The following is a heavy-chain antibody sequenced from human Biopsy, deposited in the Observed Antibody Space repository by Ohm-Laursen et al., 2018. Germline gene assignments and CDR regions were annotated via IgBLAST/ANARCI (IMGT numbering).Heavy chain of an antibody. D-gene: IGHD3-16*01. J-gene: IGHJ5*02. V-gene: IGHV1-8*01. CDR1: GYTFSTYD. CDR3: ARGYARRVSIFEASIYWFDT. CDR2: MIPSSGKT. Sequence: ASVKVSCKASGYTFSTYDVHWVRQARGQGLEWMGWMIPSSGKTGYAQRFQGRVTLTMNTSISTAYMELSGLRSEDTAVYFCARGYARRVSIFEASIYWFDTWGQGTLVTVSP.